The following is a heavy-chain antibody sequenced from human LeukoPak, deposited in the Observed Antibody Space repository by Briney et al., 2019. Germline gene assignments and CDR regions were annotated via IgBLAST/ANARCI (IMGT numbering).Heavy chain of an antibody. V-gene: IGHV3-23*01. J-gene: IGHJ6*03. CDR3: AKERYSDILSASEAEGYMDV. CDR2: ISGSGSAANT. Sequence: PGGSLRLSCAASGFTFSSYGMHWVRQAPGKGLEWVSSISGSGSAANTYYADSVKGRFTISRDNSKNTVSLQMHSLRAEDTSIYYCAKERYSDILSASEAEGYMDVWGKGTTVTVSS. CDR1: GFTFSSYG. D-gene: IGHD3-9*01.